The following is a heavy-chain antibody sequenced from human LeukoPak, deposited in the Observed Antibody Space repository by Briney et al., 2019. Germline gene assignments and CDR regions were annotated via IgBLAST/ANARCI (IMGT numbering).Heavy chain of an antibody. D-gene: IGHD2-15*01. Sequence: GGSLRLSCAASGFTFSSYWMHWVRQAPGKGLVWVSRINSDGSSTSYADSVKGRFTISRDNAKNTLYLQMNSLRAEDTAVYYCARGVAARYYYYMDVWGKGTTVTVSS. CDR1: GFTFSSYW. V-gene: IGHV3-74*01. CDR3: ARGVAARYYYYMDV. J-gene: IGHJ6*03. CDR2: INSDGSST.